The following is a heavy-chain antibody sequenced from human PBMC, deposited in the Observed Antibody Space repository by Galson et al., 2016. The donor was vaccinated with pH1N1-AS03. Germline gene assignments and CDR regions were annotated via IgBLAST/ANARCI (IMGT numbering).Heavy chain of an antibody. CDR2: INPNNGVT. V-gene: IGHV1-2*04. D-gene: IGHD1-26*01. Sequence: SVKVSCKASGYIFTGFYVHWVRQAPGQGLEWMGWINPNNGVTNYAQKFQAWVTMTGDTSISTAYMELYGLKSEDAAVYYCARDPRGPCSSATCATTYYFGMDVGGQGTTVIVSS. J-gene: IGHJ6*02. CDR3: ARDPRGPCSSATCATTYYFGMDV. CDR1: GYIFTGFY.